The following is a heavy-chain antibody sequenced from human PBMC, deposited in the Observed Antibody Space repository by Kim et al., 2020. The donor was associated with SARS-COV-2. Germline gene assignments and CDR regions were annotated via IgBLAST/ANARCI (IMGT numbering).Heavy chain of an antibody. D-gene: IGHD3-22*01. J-gene: IGHJ3*02. V-gene: IGHV4-39*01. Sequence: PSLKSRVTISVDTSKNQFSLKLSSVTAADTAVYYCARHFGSSGYYDAFDIWGQGTMVTVSS. CDR3: ARHFGSSGYYDAFDI.